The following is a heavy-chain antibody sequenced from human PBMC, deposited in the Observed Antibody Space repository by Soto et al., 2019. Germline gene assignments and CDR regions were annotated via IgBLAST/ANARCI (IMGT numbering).Heavy chain of an antibody. Sequence: QVQLQESGPRLVKPSETLSLTCTVSGGSISHFYWSWIRQSPGKGLEWLGYIYDSGSTSYNPSLKSRVTMSMDTSKTQFSLNLSSVTAADTAVYYCARYSIAARRGIDYWGQGTLVTVSS. CDR3: ARYSIAARRGIDY. CDR2: IYDSGST. J-gene: IGHJ4*02. D-gene: IGHD6-6*01. CDR1: GGSISHFY. V-gene: IGHV4-59*01.